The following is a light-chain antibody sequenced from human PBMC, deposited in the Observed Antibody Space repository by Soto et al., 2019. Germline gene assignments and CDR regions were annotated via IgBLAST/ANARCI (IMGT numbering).Light chain of an antibody. V-gene: IGLV1-51*01. CDR3: GTWDSSLSIWV. CDR2: DNN. J-gene: IGLJ3*02. Sequence: QSVLTQPPSVSAAPGQKVTISCSGSSSNIGKNYVSWYQHLPGTAPKVLIYDNNKRPSGIPDRFSGSKSGTSATLGITGVQTGDEADYYCGTWDSSLSIWVFGGGTKVTVL. CDR1: SSNIGKNY.